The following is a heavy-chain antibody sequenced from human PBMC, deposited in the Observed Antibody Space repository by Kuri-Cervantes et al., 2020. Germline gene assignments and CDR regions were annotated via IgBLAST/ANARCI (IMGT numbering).Heavy chain of an antibody. CDR3: ARGGAAAGTGPYYYYYGMDV. D-gene: IGHD6-13*01. Sequence: GESLKISCAASGFTFSNSDMNWVRQAPGKGLEWVSYISSSGSTIYYADSVKGRFTISRDNAKNSLYLQMNSLRAEDTAVYYCARGGAAAGTGPYYYYYGMDVWGQGTTVTVSS. CDR1: GFTFSNSD. J-gene: IGHJ6*02. CDR2: ISSSGSTI. V-gene: IGHV3-11*01.